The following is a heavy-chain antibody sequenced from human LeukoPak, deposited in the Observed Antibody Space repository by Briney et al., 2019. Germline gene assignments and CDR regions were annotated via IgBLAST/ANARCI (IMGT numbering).Heavy chain of an antibody. V-gene: IGHV4-59*08. CDR3: ARWKQQLANYYYGMDV. J-gene: IGHJ6*02. Sequence: SETLSLTCTVSGGSISSYYWSWIRQPPGKGLEWIGYIYCSGSTNYNPSLKSRVTISVDTSKNQFSLKLSSVTAADTAVYYCARWKQQLANYYYGMDVWGQGTTVTVSS. D-gene: IGHD6-13*01. CDR1: GGSISSYY. CDR2: IYCSGST.